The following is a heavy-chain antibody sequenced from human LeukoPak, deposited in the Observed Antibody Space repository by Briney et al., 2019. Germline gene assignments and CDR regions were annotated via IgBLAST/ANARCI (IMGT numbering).Heavy chain of an antibody. CDR2: IRYDGSNK. V-gene: IGHV3-30*02. Sequence: PGGSLRLSCAASGFTFSSYGMHWVRQAPGKGLEGVGFIRYDGSNKQYADSVKGRFTISRDNSKNTLYLRMNSLRAEDTAVYYCAKAGSQLWGYDSNGYFPYYWGQGTLVTVSS. CDR1: GFTFSSYG. J-gene: IGHJ4*02. D-gene: IGHD3-22*01. CDR3: AKAGSQLWGYDSNGYFPYY.